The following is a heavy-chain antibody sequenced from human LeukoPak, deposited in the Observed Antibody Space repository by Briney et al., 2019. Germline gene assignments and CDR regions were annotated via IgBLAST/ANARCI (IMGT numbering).Heavy chain of an antibody. CDR2: ITYDGSNK. CDR1: GFTFSSYG. Sequence: GGSLRLSCAASGFTFSSYGMHWVRQAPGKGLEWVAVITYDGSNKYYADSVKGRFTISRDNSKNTLYLQMNSLRAEDTAVYYCARDLSPERFGELFDYWGQGTLVTVSS. D-gene: IGHD3-10*01. CDR3: ARDLSPERFGELFDY. V-gene: IGHV3-30*03. J-gene: IGHJ4*02.